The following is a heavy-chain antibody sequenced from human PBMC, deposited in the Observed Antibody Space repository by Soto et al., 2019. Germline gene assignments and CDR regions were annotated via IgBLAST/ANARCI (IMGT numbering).Heavy chain of an antibody. V-gene: IGHV3-74*01. D-gene: IGHD3-16*01. CDR2: INSDGSST. Sequence: EVQLVESGGGLVQPGGSLRLACAASGFTFSSYWMHWVRQAPGKGLGWVSRINSDGSSTSYADSVKGRFTISRDNAKNTLYLQMNSLRAEDTAVYYCARGLKGYYGVDVWGQGTTVTVSS. J-gene: IGHJ6*02. CDR3: ARGLKGYYGVDV. CDR1: GFTFSSYW.